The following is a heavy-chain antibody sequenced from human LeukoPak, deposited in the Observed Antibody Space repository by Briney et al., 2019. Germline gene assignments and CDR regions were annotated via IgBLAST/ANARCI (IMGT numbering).Heavy chain of an antibody. Sequence: SGGSLTLSCAASGFTLSAFAMTWVRQAPGKGLEWVSTIAGTTLYADSVKGRFTISRDNPKNILYLQMNSLRAEDTAVYFCAKGGLEGTHHNMEVWGQGTTVTVSS. CDR2: IAGTT. CDR1: GFTLSAFA. D-gene: IGHD1/OR15-1a*01. J-gene: IGHJ6*02. CDR3: AKGGLEGTHHNMEV. V-gene: IGHV3-23*01.